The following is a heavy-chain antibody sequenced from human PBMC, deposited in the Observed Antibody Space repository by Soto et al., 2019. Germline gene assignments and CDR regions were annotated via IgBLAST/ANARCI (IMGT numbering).Heavy chain of an antibody. J-gene: IGHJ5*02. V-gene: IGHV4-39*01. Sequence: SETLSLTCALSGGSISSGSHHWGWIRQHRGKGREGIGTIYYNRNTYYNPSLKSRVTLSVVMSTNQFSLKLTSVSATDTAVYYCARCPSHYDPNWFDAWGQGTLVT. D-gene: IGHD4-4*01. CDR1: GGSISSGSHH. CDR3: ARCPSHYDPNWFDA. CDR2: IYYNRNT.